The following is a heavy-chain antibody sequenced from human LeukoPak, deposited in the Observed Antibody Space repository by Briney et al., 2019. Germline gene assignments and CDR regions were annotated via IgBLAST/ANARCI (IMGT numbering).Heavy chain of an antibody. J-gene: IGHJ6*03. V-gene: IGHV4-34*01. D-gene: IGHD1-7*01. Sequence: SETLSLTCAVYGGSFSNYYWSWIRQTPGKGMEWIGEINDNGRINYNPSLMSRVTVSVDTSKNQFSLRLTSVTATDTAIYYCARRWNYGRNCYIDVWGKGATVSVSS. CDR3: ARRWNYGRNCYIDV. CDR1: GGSFSNYY. CDR2: INDNGRI.